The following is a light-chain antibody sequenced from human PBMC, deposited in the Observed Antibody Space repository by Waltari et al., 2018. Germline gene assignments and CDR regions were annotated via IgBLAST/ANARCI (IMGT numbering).Light chain of an antibody. V-gene: IGKV3-20*01. J-gene: IGKJ1*01. CDR2: DAS. CDR1: QPVSSTY. CDR3: QHYGSSTWT. Sequence: EIVLTQSPGTRTLSHVKRATLPCRSTQPVSSTYLAWYQQKPGQAPRLLIYDASSRATGIPDRFSGSGSGTDFTLIISRLEPEDFAVYYCQHYGSSTWTFGQGTKVEIK.